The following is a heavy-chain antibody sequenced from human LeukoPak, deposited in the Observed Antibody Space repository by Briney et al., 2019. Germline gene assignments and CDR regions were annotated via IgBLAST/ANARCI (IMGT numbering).Heavy chain of an antibody. CDR1: GFTFDDYA. CDR3: AKARSGPYYGSYFDY. Sequence: PGGSLRLSCAASGFTFDDYAMHWVRHAPGKGLKWVSLITGDGGSTHYADSLKGRYTISRHNSKNSLYLQMNSLTTGNTALYYCAKARSGPYYGSYFDYWRQGTLVTVSS. D-gene: IGHD1-26*01. CDR2: ITGDGGST. J-gene: IGHJ4*02. V-gene: IGHV3-43*02.